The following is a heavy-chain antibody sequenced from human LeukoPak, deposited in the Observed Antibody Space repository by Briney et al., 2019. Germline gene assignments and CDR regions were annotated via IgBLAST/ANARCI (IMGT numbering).Heavy chain of an antibody. CDR3: ARGPESYCSGGSCPLNFDY. V-gene: IGHV1-8*01. D-gene: IGHD2-15*01. Sequence: ASVKVSCKASGYTFTSYDISWVRQATGQGLEWMGRMNPNSGNTGYAQKFQGRVTMTRNTSISTAYMELSSLRSEDTAVYYCARGPESYCSGGSCPLNFDYWGQGTLVTVSS. CDR2: MNPNSGNT. J-gene: IGHJ4*02. CDR1: GYTFTSYD.